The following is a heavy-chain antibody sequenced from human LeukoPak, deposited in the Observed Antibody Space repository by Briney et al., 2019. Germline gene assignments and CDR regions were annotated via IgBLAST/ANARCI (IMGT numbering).Heavy chain of an antibody. CDR3: AKSRFYYDSTGYTLDH. CDR1: GFTFTTYA. J-gene: IGHJ4*02. V-gene: IGHV3-23*01. Sequence: PGESLRLSCAASGFTFTTYAMSWVRQPPGKGLEWISAVSGSGGSTYYVDSVKRRFTISRDTTKNTFYLQMNSLRGEYTAVYYCAKSRFYYDSTGYTLDHWGQGTLVTVSS. CDR2: VSGSGGST. D-gene: IGHD3-22*01.